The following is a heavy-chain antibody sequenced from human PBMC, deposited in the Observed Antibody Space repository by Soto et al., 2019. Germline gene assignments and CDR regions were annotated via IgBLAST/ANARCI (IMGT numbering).Heavy chain of an antibody. J-gene: IGHJ5*02. Sequence: TVSGGSISSYYWSWIRQPPGKGLEWIGYIYYSGSTNYNPSLKSRVTISVDTSKNQFSLKLSSVTAADTAVYYCARVRADYYDSSGPPGWFDPWGQGTLVTVSS. CDR1: GGSISSYY. CDR2: IYYSGST. CDR3: ARVRADYYDSSGPPGWFDP. D-gene: IGHD3-22*01. V-gene: IGHV4-59*01.